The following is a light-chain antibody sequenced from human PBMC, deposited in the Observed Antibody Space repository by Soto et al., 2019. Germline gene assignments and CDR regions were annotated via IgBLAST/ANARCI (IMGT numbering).Light chain of an antibody. CDR2: EVT. CDR3: ASYAGSNMGV. J-gene: IGLJ1*01. Sequence: QSALTQPPSASASPGQSVTISCTGTSTDVGGYKFVSWYQQHPGKAPKLIIYEVTQRPSGVPDRFSASKSGDTASLTVSGLRAEDEADYYCASYAGSNMGVFGSGTKLTVL. V-gene: IGLV2-8*01. CDR1: STDVGGYKF.